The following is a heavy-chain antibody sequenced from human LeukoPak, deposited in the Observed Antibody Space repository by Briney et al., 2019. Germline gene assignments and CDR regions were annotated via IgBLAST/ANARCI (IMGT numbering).Heavy chain of an antibody. CDR2: INPNSGGT. V-gene: IGHV1-2*02. CDR1: GYTFTDYY. J-gene: IGHJ4*02. CDR3: ARVSSNWDTYFHY. D-gene: IGHD7-27*01. Sequence: GASVNASCKASGYTFTDYYIHWVRQAPGQGLEWMGWINPNSGGTNYAQKFQGRVTMTRDTSISTAYMELSGLRSDDTAVFYCARVSSNWDTYFHYWGQGSLVTVSS.